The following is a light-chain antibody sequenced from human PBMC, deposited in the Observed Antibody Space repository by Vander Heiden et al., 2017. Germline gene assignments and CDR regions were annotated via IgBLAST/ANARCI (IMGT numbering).Light chain of an antibody. V-gene: IGKV1-5*03. CDR2: KAS. Sequence: DIQMTKSPSTLSASVGDRVTITCRASQSISSWLAWYQQKPGKAPKLLIYKASSLESGVPSRFSGSGSGTEFTLTFSSLQPDDFATYYCQQYNSYSPWTFGQGTKVEIK. CDR1: QSISSW. CDR3: QQYNSYSPWT. J-gene: IGKJ1*01.